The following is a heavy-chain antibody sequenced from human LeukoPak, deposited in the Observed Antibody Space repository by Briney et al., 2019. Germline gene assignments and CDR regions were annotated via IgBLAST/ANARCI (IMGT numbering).Heavy chain of an antibody. V-gene: IGHV3-23*01. Sequence: GGSLRLSCAASGFTFSSSAMSWVRQAPGKGLEWVSAISNNGGYTYYADSVQGRFTISRDNSKSTLCLQMNSLRAEDTAVYYCAKGKLWLPFADYWGQGTLVTVSS. CDR1: GFTFSSSA. CDR3: AKGKLWLPFADY. D-gene: IGHD5-18*01. J-gene: IGHJ4*02. CDR2: ISNNGGYT.